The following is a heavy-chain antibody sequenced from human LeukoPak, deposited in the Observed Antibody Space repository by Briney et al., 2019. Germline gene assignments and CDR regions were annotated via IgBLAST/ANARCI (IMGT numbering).Heavy chain of an antibody. Sequence: GGSLRLSCSASGFSFSDCIMNWIRQAPGKGLEHVSLINQNGGTTYYADSVKGRFTISRDNSKNTLYLQMSSLRAEDTAVYYCARGGFSGGILRYFDLWGRGTLVTVSS. CDR1: GFSFSDCI. V-gene: IGHV3-64D*06. D-gene: IGHD2-15*01. CDR2: INQNGGTT. J-gene: IGHJ2*01. CDR3: ARGGFSGGILRYFDL.